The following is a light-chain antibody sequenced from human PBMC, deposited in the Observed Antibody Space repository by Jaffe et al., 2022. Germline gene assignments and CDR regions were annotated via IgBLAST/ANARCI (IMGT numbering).Light chain of an antibody. V-gene: IGKV3-11*01. CDR3: QQDSDWPLT. CDR1: QGVHTY. J-gene: IGKJ4*01. Sequence: EIVLAQSPGTLSLSPGERATLSCRASQGVHTYVAWYQQKPGQAPRLLIYDASNRATGIPVRFSGSGSGTEFTLTISSLEPEDSAVYYCQQDSDWPLTFGGGTKVEIK. CDR2: DAS.